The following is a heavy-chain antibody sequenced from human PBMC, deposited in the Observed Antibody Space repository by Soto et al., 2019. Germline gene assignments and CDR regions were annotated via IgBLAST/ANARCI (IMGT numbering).Heavy chain of an antibody. CDR2: ISAYNGNT. CDR3: ARDMSCSGGSCYGWFAP. D-gene: IGHD2-15*01. V-gene: IGHV1-18*01. Sequence: ASVKVSCKASGYTFTSYGISWVRQAPGQGLEWMGRISAYNGNTNYAQKLQGRVTMTTDTSTSTAYMELRSLRSDDTAVYYCARDMSCSGGSCYGWFAPWGQGTLVTVSS. J-gene: IGHJ5*02. CDR1: GYTFTSYG.